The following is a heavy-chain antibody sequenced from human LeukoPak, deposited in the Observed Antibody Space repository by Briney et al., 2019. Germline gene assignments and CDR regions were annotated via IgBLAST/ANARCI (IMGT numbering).Heavy chain of an antibody. V-gene: IGHV3-30-3*01. CDR3: ARAALQYSSGWLGY. J-gene: IGHJ4*02. CDR1: GFTFSSYA. Sequence: GRSLRLSCAASGFTFSSYAMHWVRQGPGKGLEWVAVISYDGSNKYYADSVKGRFTISRDNSKNTLYLQMNSLRAEDTAVYYCARAALQYSSGWLGYWGQGTLVTVSS. CDR2: ISYDGSNK. D-gene: IGHD6-19*01.